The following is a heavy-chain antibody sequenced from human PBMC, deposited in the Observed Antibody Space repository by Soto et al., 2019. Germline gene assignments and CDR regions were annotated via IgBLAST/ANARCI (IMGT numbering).Heavy chain of an antibody. J-gene: IGHJ5*02. V-gene: IGHV3-66*01. D-gene: IGHD3-10*01. CDR1: GFTVSSNY. CDR2: IYSGGST. Sequence: GGSLRLSCAASGFTVSSNYMSWVRQAPGKGLEWVSVIYSGGSTYYADSVKGRFTISRDNSKNTLYLQMNSLRAEDTAVYYCARLGVRGVINWFDPWGQGTLVTVSS. CDR3: ARLGVRGVINWFDP.